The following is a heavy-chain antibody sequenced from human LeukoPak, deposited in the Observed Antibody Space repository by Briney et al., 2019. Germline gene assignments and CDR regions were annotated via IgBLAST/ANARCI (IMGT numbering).Heavy chain of an antibody. J-gene: IGHJ6*03. D-gene: IGHD5-18*01. CDR1: GGSISSYY. CDR3: ARQGRGYSYGGASRGLTYYYYYMDV. CDR2: IYTSGST. Sequence: SETLSLTCTVSGGSISSYYWSWIRQPPGKGLEWIGYIYTSGSTNYNPSLKSRVTISVDTSKNQFSLKLSSVTAADTAVYYCARQGRGYSYGGASRGLTYYYYYMDVWGKGTTVTVSS. V-gene: IGHV4-4*09.